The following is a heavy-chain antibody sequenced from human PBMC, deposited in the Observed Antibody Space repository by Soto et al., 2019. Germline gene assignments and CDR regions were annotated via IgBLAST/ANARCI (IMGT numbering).Heavy chain of an antibody. Sequence: ASVKVSCKASGYTFTNYGISWVRQAPGQGPEWMGWISGFNGNTKYARKVQGRVTLTTDTSAATAYMELRGLRSDDTAVYYCAIGGISWSAEYYDLRGKGILVTLSS. V-gene: IGHV1-18*04. CDR3: AIGGISWSAEYYDL. CDR1: GYTFTNYG. CDR2: ISGFNGNT. J-gene: IGHJ1*01. D-gene: IGHD6-13*01.